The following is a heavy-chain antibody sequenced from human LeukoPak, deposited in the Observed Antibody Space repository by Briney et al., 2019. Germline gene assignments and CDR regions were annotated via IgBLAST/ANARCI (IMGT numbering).Heavy chain of an antibody. Sequence: GGSLRLSCAASGFIISDYAMHWVRQAPGKGLEYVSGISANGGSTYYADSVKGRFTISRNNAKNTLYLQMNSLRAEDTAVYYCARASTTVPNLLDNWGQGTLVTVSS. CDR1: GFIISDYA. CDR2: ISANGGST. V-gene: IGHV3-64*04. CDR3: ARASTTVPNLLDN. J-gene: IGHJ4*02. D-gene: IGHD4-17*01.